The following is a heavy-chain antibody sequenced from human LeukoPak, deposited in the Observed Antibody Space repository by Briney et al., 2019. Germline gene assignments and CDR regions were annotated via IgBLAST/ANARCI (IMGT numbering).Heavy chain of an antibody. D-gene: IGHD2-2*02. CDR1: GFTFSSYG. Sequence: GGSLRLSCAASGFTFSSYGMHWVRQAPGKGLEWVAFIRYDGSNKYYADSVKGRFTISRDNSKNTLYLQMNSLRAEDTAVYYCAKDLVVPAAIKDSSSADHFDYWGQGTLVTVSS. CDR3: AKDLVVPAAIKDSSSADHFDY. CDR2: IRYDGSNK. V-gene: IGHV3-30*02. J-gene: IGHJ4*02.